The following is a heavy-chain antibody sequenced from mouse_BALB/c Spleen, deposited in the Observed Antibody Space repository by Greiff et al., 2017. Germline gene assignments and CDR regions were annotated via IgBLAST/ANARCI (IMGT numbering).Heavy chain of an antibody. CDR2: IWSGGST. D-gene: IGHD2-3*01. CDR3: ARFYDGHAMDY. CDR1: GFSLTSYG. V-gene: IGHV2-2*02. Sequence: VKLVESGPGLVQPSQSLSITCTVSGFSLTSYGVHWVRQSPGKGLEWLGVIWSGGSTDYNAAFISRLSISKDNSKSQVFFKMNSLQANDTAIYYCARFYDGHAMDYWGQGTSVTVSS. J-gene: IGHJ4*01.